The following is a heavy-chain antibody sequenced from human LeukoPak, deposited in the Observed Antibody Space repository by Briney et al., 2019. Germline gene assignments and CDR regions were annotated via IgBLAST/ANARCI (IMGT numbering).Heavy chain of an antibody. Sequence: GGSLGLSCAASGFTVSGNYMTWVRQAPGKGLEWASVIYSGGRTYYADSVKGRFIISRDNSNNTLYLHMNSLRAEDTAVYYCARLQQGNLFDPWGQGTLVTVSS. V-gene: IGHV3-53*01. CDR3: ARLQQGNLFDP. CDR1: GFTVSGNY. J-gene: IGHJ5*02. CDR2: IYSGGRT. D-gene: IGHD6-13*01.